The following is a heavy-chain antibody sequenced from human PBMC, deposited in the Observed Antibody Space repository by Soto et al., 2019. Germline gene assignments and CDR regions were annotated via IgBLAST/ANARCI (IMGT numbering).Heavy chain of an antibody. CDR2: IIPIFGTA. CDR1: GGTFSSYA. D-gene: IGHD3-22*01. V-gene: IGHV1-69*12. CDR3: ATQGLTNYYFYGMDV. Sequence: QVQLVQSGAEVKKPGSPVKVSCKASGGTFSSYAISWVRQAPGQGLEWMGGIIPIFGTANYAQKFQGRVTMTADESTSTAYMELSSLRSEDTAVYYCATQGLTNYYFYGMDVWGQGTTVTVSS. J-gene: IGHJ6*02.